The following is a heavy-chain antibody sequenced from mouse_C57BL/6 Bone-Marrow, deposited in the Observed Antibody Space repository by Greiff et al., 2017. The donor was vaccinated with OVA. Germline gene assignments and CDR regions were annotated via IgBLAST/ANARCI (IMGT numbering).Heavy chain of an antibody. V-gene: IGHV1-26*01. Sequence: EVQLQQSGPELVKPGASVKISCKASGYTFTDYYMNWVKQSHGKSLEWIGDINPNNGGTSYNQKFKGKATLTVDKSSSTAYMELRSLTSEDSAVYYCARRGWLLRDWYFDVWGTGTTVTVSS. CDR3: ARRGWLLRDWYFDV. CDR2: INPNNGGT. CDR1: GYTFTDYY. D-gene: IGHD2-3*01. J-gene: IGHJ1*03.